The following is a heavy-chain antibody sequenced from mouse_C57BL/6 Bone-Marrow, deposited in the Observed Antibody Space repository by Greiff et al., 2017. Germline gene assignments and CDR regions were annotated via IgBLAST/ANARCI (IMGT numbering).Heavy chain of an antibody. J-gene: IGHJ2*01. D-gene: IGHD2-3*01. Sequence: VKLMESGPELVKPGASVKISCKASGYAFSSSWMNWVKQRPGKGLEWIGRIYPGDGDTNYNGKFKGKATLTADKSSSTAYMQLSSLTSEDSAVYFCARNGYFLFDYWGQGTTRTVSS. CDR1: GYAFSSSW. V-gene: IGHV1-82*01. CDR2: IYPGDGDT. CDR3: ARNGYFLFDY.